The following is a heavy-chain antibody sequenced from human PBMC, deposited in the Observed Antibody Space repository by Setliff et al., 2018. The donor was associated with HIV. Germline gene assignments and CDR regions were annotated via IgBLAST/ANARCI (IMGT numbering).Heavy chain of an antibody. V-gene: IGHV3-21*04. CDR3: AKDPAFGAFDI. CDR2: ISSSSSYI. J-gene: IGHJ3*02. Sequence: GGSLRLSCAVSGFTFSTSWLHWVRQAPGKGLEWVSSISSSSSYIYYADSVKGRFTISRDNAKNSMYLQMSSLRTEDTAVYFCAKDPAFGAFDIWGQGTMVTVSS. D-gene: IGHD3-10*01. CDR1: GFTFSTSW.